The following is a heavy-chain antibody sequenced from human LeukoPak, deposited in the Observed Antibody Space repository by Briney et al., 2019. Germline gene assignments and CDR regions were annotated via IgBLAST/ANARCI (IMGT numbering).Heavy chain of an antibody. CDR1: GGSISSYY. D-gene: IGHD6-6*01. Sequence: SETLSLTCTVSGGSISSYYWSWIRQPPGKGLEWIGYIYYSGSTNYSPSLKSRVTISVDTSKNQFSLKLSSVTAADTAVYYCARHVSLGQLVSMGWFDPWGQGTLVTVSS. CDR3: ARHVSLGQLVSMGWFDP. V-gene: IGHV4-59*08. J-gene: IGHJ5*02. CDR2: IYYSGST.